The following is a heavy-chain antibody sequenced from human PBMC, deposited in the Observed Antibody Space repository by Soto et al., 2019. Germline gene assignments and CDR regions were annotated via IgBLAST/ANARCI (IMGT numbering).Heavy chain of an antibody. J-gene: IGHJ3*02. V-gene: IGHV3-11*01. CDR1: GFTFSDYY. CDR3: AREKVAATPRGAFDI. D-gene: IGHD2-15*01. CDR2: ISSSGSTI. Sequence: GSLRLSCAASGFTFSDYYMSWIRQAPGKGLEWVSYISSSGSTIYYADSVKGRFTISRDNAKNSLYLQMNSLRAEDTAVYYCAREKVAATPRGAFDIWGQGTMVTVSS.